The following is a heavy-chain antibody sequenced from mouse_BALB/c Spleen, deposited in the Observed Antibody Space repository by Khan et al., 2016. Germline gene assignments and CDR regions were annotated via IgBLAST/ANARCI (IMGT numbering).Heavy chain of an antibody. V-gene: IGHV14-3*02. Sequence: VQLQQPGAELVKPGASVKLSCTASGFSIKDTYMHWVKQRPEQGLEWIGRIDPANGHTQYDPKFQDKATITADTSSNTAYLQLSSLTSEDTAVYYCAPLTGTFDYWGQGTTLTVSS. CDR1: GFSIKDTY. CDR2: IDPANGHT. CDR3: APLTGTFDY. J-gene: IGHJ2*01. D-gene: IGHD4-1*01.